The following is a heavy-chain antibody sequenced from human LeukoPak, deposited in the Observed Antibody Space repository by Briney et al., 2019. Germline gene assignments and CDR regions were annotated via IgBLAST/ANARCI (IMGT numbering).Heavy chain of an antibody. CDR2: ISSSSSYI. D-gene: IGHD6-13*01. CDR1: GFTLSSYW. V-gene: IGHV3-21*01. J-gene: IGHJ3*02. Sequence: PGGSLRLSCAASGFTLSSYWMHWVRQAPGKGLEWVSSISSSSSYIYYADSVKGRFTISRDNAKNSLYLQMNSLRAEDTAVYYCARDRGEQLADAFDIWGQGTMVTVSS. CDR3: ARDRGEQLADAFDI.